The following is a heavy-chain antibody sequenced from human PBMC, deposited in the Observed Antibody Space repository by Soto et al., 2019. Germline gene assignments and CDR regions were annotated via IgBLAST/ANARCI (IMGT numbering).Heavy chain of an antibody. V-gene: IGHV4-59*01. D-gene: IGHD6-19*01. CDR1: GGSISSYY. CDR2: IYYSGST. CDR3: ARAQQGLVPGDYYYGMDV. J-gene: IGHJ6*02. Sequence: SETLSLTCTVSGGSISSYYWSWIRQPPGKGLEWIGYIYYSGSTNYNPSLKSRVTISVDTSKNQFSLKLSSVTAADTAVYYCARAQQGLVPGDYYYGMDVWDQGTTITVSS.